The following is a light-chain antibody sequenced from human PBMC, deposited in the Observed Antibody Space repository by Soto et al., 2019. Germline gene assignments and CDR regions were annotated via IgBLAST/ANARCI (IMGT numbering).Light chain of an antibody. J-gene: IGKJ1*01. Sequence: DIQMTQSPSTLSGSVGDRVTITCRASQTISSWLDWYQQKPGKAPKLLIYKASTLKSGVPSRFSGSGSGTEFTLPISSLQPDDFATYYCQHYNSYSEAFGQGNKVELK. CDR2: KAS. CDR3: QHYNSYSEA. V-gene: IGKV1-5*03. CDR1: QTISSW.